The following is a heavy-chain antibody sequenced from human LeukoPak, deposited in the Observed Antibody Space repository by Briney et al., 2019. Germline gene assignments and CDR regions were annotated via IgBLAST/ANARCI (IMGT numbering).Heavy chain of an antibody. Sequence: SETLSLTCTVSGGSISSSSYYWGWIRQPPGKGLEWIGSIYYSGSTYYNPSLKSRVTISVDTSKNQFSLKLSSVTAADTAVYYCASLLGIRGWFDPWGQGALATVSS. J-gene: IGHJ5*02. CDR2: IYYSGST. CDR1: GGSISSSSYY. V-gene: IGHV4-39*01. D-gene: IGHD7-27*01. CDR3: ASLLGIRGWFDP.